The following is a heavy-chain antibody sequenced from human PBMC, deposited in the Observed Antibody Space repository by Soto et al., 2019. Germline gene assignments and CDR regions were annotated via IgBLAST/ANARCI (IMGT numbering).Heavy chain of an antibody. CDR1: GFSLSTSGVG. CDR2: IYWDDDN. D-gene: IGHD6-6*01. CDR3: AVLIAFRSSSFFDY. V-gene: IGHV2-5*02. Sequence: ESGPTLVNPTHTLTLTCTFSGFSLSTSGVGVGWIRQPPGKALEWLALIYWDDDNRYSPSLQSRLTITKDTSKNQVVLTMTNMDPVDTATYYWAVLIAFRSSSFFDYWGPGTLVTV. J-gene: IGHJ4*02.